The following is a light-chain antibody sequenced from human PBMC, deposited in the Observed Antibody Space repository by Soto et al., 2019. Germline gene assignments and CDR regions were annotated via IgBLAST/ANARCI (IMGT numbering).Light chain of an antibody. Sequence: QSVLTQPPSASGSPGQTVTISCTGTSSDVGGYDYVSWYQQHPGEAPKLIIYEVSNRPSGVSNRFSGSKSGNTASLTVSGLQAEDEADYYCSSYSSVTTLWVFGGGTKLTVL. CDR2: EVS. V-gene: IGLV2-14*01. J-gene: IGLJ3*02. CDR3: SSYSSVTTLWV. CDR1: SSDVGGYDY.